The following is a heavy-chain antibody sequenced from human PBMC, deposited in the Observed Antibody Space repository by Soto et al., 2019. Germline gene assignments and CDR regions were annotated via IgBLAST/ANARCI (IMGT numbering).Heavy chain of an antibody. CDR3: ARLRGYSYDLDIYYFDY. CDR2: IYYSGST. Sequence: SETLSLTCTVSGGSVSSGSYYWSWIRQPPGKGLEWIGYIYYSGSTNYNPSLKSRVTISVDTSKNQFSLKLSSVTAADTAVYYCARLRGYSYDLDIYYFDYWGQGTLVTVSS. CDR1: GGSVSSGSYY. V-gene: IGHV4-61*01. J-gene: IGHJ4*02. D-gene: IGHD5-18*01.